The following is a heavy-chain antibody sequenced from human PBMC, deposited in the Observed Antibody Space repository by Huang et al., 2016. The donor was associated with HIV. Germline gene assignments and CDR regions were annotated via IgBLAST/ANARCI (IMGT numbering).Heavy chain of an antibody. V-gene: IGHV4-39*02. J-gene: IGHJ4*02. CDR1: GGSIRSDNYY. CDR2: IYYSGST. CDR3: ARLPGSITMIRGVITDPY. D-gene: IGHD3-10*01. Sequence: QLQLQESGPGLVKPSETLSLTCTVSGGSIRSDNYYWGWIRQPPGKGLEWIGRIYYSGSTYYNPSRKRRVTISVDPAKTHFSLRMRSVTAADTAVYYCARLPGSITMIRGVITDPYWGQGTLVTVSS.